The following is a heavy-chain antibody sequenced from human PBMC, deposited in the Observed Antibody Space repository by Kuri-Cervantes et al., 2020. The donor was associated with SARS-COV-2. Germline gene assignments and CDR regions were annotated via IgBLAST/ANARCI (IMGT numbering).Heavy chain of an antibody. CDR1: GFTFSSYW. CDR2: INSDGSST. V-gene: IGHV3-74*01. Sequence: GESLKISCAASGFTFSSYWMHWVRQAPGKGLVWVSRINSDGSSTSYADSVKGRFTISRDNAKNTLYLQMNSLRAGDTAVYYCATQGTIYYYDTLWGQGTLVTVSS. D-gene: IGHD3-22*01. CDR3: ATQGTIYYYDTL. J-gene: IGHJ4*02.